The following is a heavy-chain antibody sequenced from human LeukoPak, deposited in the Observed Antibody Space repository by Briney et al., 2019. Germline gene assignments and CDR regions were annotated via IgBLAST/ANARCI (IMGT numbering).Heavy chain of an antibody. CDR3: AREIIRSLDY. V-gene: IGHV3-33*01. CDR1: GFTFSNYG. CDR2: IWYDGSDK. J-gene: IGHJ4*02. Sequence: GGSLRLSCAASGFTFSNYGMHWVRQAPGKGLEWVTVIWYDGSDKDYSDSVKGRFTISRDNSKNTVYLQMNSLRAEDTAMYYCAREIIRSLDYWGQGTLVTVSS. D-gene: IGHD2/OR15-2a*01.